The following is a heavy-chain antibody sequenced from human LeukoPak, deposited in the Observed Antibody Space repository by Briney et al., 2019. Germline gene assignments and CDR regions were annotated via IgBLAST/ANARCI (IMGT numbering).Heavy chain of an antibody. V-gene: IGHV3-49*03. Sequence: GGSLRLSCSASGFTFGDYHLSWFRQAPGKGLEWIGFIRSKAYGATTEYAASVKDRFAMSRDDSKSIAYLQMNSLKTEDTAVYYCTGDHAGGNYYENRFDPWGQGTLVTVFS. CDR3: TGDHAGGNYYENRFDP. CDR1: GFTFGDYH. CDR2: IRSKAYGATT. D-gene: IGHD1-26*01. J-gene: IGHJ5*02.